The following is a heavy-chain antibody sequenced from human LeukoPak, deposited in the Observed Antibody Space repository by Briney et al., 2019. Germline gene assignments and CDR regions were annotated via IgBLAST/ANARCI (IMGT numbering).Heavy chain of an antibody. CDR2: IYSGGST. J-gene: IGHJ4*02. CDR3: ARVPVASWIQLDS. D-gene: IGHD6-13*01. CDR1: GFTVSSNY. Sequence: GGSLRLSCAASGFTVSSNYMSWVRQAPGKGLEWFSIIYSGGSTHFADSVKGRFTISRDNSKNTLYLKMNSLRAEDTALYYCARVPVASWIQLDSWGQGTLVTVSS. V-gene: IGHV3-53*01.